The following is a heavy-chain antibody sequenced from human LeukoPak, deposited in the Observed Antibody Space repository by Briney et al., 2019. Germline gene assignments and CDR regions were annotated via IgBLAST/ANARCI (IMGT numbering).Heavy chain of an antibody. CDR1: GGSISGYY. CDR2: LFHTRGA. CDR3: AKIALAEVGLDY. J-gene: IGHJ4*02. Sequence: SETLSLTCIVSGGSISGYYWSWSRQPPGKGVEWIGNLFHTRGAWYKSSLKSRVTTSVDTSKNEFSLSLSSVTAADTAVYYCAKIALAEVGLDYWGQGTLVTVSS. V-gene: IGHV4-59*01. D-gene: IGHD1-14*01.